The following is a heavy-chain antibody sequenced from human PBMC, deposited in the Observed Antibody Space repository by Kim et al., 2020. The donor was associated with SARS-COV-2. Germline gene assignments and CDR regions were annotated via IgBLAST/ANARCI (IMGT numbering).Heavy chain of an antibody. Sequence: YADSVKGRFTISRDNSNNMLYLQMKSLRAEDTAVYYCAKGIYSHFIFESWGQGTLVTVSS. CDR3: AKGIYSHFIFES. J-gene: IGHJ4*02. V-gene: IGHV3-23*05. D-gene: IGHD4-4*01.